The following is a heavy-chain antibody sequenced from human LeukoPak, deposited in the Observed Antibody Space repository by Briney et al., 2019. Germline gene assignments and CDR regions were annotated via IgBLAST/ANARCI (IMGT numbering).Heavy chain of an antibody. CDR3: ARDKGHAAAASLYYFDY. V-gene: IGHV1-69*04. J-gene: IGHJ4*02. CDR1: AGTFSSYA. D-gene: IGHD6-13*01. Sequence: SVKVSCKPSAGTFSSYAISLGRQAPGQGLEWMGRIIPILGIANYAQKFQGRVTITADKSTSTAYMELSSLRSEDTAVYYCARDKGHAAAASLYYFDYWGQGTLVTVSS. CDR2: IIPILGIA.